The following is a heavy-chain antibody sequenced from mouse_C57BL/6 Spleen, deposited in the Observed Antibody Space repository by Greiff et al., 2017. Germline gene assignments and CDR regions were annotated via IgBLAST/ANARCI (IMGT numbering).Heavy chain of an antibody. D-gene: IGHD2-5*01. CDR2: IRNKANGYTT. J-gene: IGHJ3*01. Sequence: EVKLVESGGGLVQPGGSLSLSCAASGFTFTDYYMSWVRQPPGKALEWLGFIRNKANGYTTEYSASVKGRFTISRDNSQSILYLQMNALGAEDSATYYCARSYYSNGGFAYWGQGTLVTVSA. CDR3: ARSYYSNGGFAY. V-gene: IGHV7-3*01. CDR1: GFTFTDYY.